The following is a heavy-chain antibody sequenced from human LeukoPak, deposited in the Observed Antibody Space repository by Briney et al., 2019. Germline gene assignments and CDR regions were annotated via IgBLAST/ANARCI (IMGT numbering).Heavy chain of an antibody. CDR1: GFTLGSYA. CDR2: ISTSGGST. Sequence: GGSLRLSCSASGFTLGSYAMHWVRQTPGKGLEYVSAISTSGGSTYYADSVKGRFTISRDNSKNTLHLQMSGLRAEDTAVYYCARTTKWQLGAPDYWGQGTLVTVSS. D-gene: IGHD1-1*01. V-gene: IGHV3-64D*06. CDR3: ARTTKWQLGAPDY. J-gene: IGHJ4*02.